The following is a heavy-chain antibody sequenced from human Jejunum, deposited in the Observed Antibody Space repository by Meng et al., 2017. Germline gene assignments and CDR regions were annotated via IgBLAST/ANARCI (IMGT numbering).Heavy chain of an antibody. D-gene: IGHD6-19*01. CDR2: MKPITGDT. V-gene: IGHV1-2*06. Sequence: ASVKVTCYASGYNFMVYYFNWVRQAPGQGLEWVGRMKPITGDTKYAQKCQGRITMTRDTSISTGYMGLSSLRNDGTAVYYCARDIAVKVGPNSILWGQGTLVTVSS. CDR1: GYNFMVYY. CDR3: ARDIAVKVGPNSIL. J-gene: IGHJ4*02.